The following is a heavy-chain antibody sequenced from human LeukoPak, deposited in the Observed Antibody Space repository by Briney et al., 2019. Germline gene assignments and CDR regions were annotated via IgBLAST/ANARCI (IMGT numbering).Heavy chain of an antibody. V-gene: IGHV4-59*01. CDR2: IHYSGST. J-gene: IGHJ4*02. CDR1: GGSISSFF. CDR3: ASLGSYRSDY. D-gene: IGHD3-16*02. Sequence: PSETLSLTCTVSGGSISSFFWSWIRQPPGKGLECIGYIHYSGSTNYNPSLKSRVTISVDTSKNQFSLKLSSMTAADTAVYYCASLGSYRSDYWGQGTLVTVTS.